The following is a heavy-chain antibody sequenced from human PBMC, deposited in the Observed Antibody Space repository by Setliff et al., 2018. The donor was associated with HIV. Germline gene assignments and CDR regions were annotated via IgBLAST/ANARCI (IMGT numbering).Heavy chain of an antibody. CDR2: VDPEDGET. Sequence: ASVKVSCKASGYTFTDYYMHWVQQAPEKGLEWMGRVDPEDGETIYAEKFQGRVTITADTSTDTAYMELSSLRSDDTAVYYCARDPFPSTNYYDSSAYPFAEYFHHWGQGTLVTVSS. D-gene: IGHD3-22*01. CDR1: GYTFTDYY. V-gene: IGHV1-69-2*01. J-gene: IGHJ1*01. CDR3: ARDPFPSTNYYDSSAYPFAEYFHH.